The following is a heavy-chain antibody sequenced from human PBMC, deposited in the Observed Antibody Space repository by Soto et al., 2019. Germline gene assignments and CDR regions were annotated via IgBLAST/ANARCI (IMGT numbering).Heavy chain of an antibody. CDR1: GGSIIDGQTY. CDR3: ARDAPGVAPY. J-gene: IGHJ4*02. D-gene: IGHD2-15*01. CDR2: INYRGTT. V-gene: IGHV4-31*03. Sequence: SETLSLTCTVSGGSIIDGQTYLNWIRQHPERGLEWMGYINYRGTTNYSPALKSRILISVDTSKNQFSLRLTSVTAADTAVYYCARDAPGVAPYWGQGTLVTVSS.